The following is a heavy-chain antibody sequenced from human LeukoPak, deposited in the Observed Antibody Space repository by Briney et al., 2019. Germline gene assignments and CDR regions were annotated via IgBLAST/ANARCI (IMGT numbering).Heavy chain of an antibody. Sequence: ASVKVSCKASGGTFSSYAISWVRQAPGQGLEWMGGIIPIFGTANYAQKFQGRVTITADESTSTAYMELSSLRSEDTAVYYCAIIGGWYVSGQYWFDPWGQGTLVTVSS. CDR1: GGTFSSYA. J-gene: IGHJ5*02. CDR2: IIPIFGTA. V-gene: IGHV1-69*01. CDR3: AIIGGWYVSGQYWFDP. D-gene: IGHD6-19*01.